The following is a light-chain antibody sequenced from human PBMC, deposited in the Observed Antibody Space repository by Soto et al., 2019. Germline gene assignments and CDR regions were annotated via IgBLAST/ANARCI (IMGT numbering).Light chain of an antibody. J-gene: IGKJ1*01. CDR2: GAS. CDR1: QIVSTSD. CDR3: QQYNNRPRT. Sequence: DIGFTQSPGTLALSTGERGTLSFGASQIVSTSDLAWHQQKPGQAPRLLINGASTRATPIPARYSGSGSGTEFNLTIRSFQSEDFAFYYCQQYNNRPRTFGQGTKVDI. V-gene: IGKV3-15*01.